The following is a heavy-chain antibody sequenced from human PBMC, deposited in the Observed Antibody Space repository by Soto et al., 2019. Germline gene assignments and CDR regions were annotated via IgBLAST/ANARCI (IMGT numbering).Heavy chain of an antibody. Sequence: ASGPTLVNPTQTLTLTCTFSGFSFTTAGVAVGWIRQTPGGALEWLTLIYYNDDRRFSPSLKTRLTTTGDTSKNQVVLSLTNVDPGDTATYFCAHSDGGYEIIYFDFWGQGIPVTVSS. CDR2: IYYNDDR. CDR1: GFSFTTAGVA. V-gene: IGHV2-5*01. CDR3: AHSDGGYEIIYFDF. D-gene: IGHD5-12*01. J-gene: IGHJ4*02.